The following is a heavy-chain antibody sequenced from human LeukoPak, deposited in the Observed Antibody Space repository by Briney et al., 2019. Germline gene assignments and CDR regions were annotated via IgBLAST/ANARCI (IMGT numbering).Heavy chain of an antibody. Sequence: TGGSLRLSCAASGFTFNNYAMSWVRQAPGKGLEWVSAISGGGVSTYCADSVKGRFSVSRDNSKNTLYLQMNSLRAEDTAVYYCANVGSSPVWWGQGTLVTVSS. D-gene: IGHD2-15*01. V-gene: IGHV3-23*01. CDR1: GFTFNNYA. CDR3: ANVGSSPVW. CDR2: ISGGGVST. J-gene: IGHJ4*02.